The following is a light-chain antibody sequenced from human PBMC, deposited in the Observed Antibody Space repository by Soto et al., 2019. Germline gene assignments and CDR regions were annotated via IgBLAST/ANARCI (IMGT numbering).Light chain of an antibody. CDR3: QQYGSSPPLT. CDR1: QSVSSSY. V-gene: IGKV3-20*01. Sequence: EIVLTQSPGTLSSSPGERATLSCRASQSVSSSYLAWYQQKLGQPPRLLIYGASSRATGVPDRFSGSGSGTDFTITISRLEPEDFAVYYCQQYGSSPPLTFGGGTKVEIK. CDR2: GAS. J-gene: IGKJ4*01.